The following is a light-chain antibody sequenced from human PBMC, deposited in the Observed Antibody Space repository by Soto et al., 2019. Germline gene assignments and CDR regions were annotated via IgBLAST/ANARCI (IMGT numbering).Light chain of an antibody. CDR2: EVS. J-gene: IGLJ1*01. CDR1: TNDVGYYNL. Sequence: QSALTQPASVSGSPGQSITISCIGVTNDVGYYNLVSWYQQLPGQAPRLIIYEVSKRPSGVPDRFSGSKSGNTASLTVSGLQAEDEADYYCSSYAGSNNYVFGSGTKVTVL. CDR3: SSYAGSNNYV. V-gene: IGLV2-8*01.